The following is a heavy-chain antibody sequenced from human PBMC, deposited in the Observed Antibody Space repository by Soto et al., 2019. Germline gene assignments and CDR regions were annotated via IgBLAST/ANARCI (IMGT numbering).Heavy chain of an antibody. Sequence: SETLSLTCTVSGGSISSGGYYWSWIRQHPGKGLEWIGYIYYSGSTYYNPSLKSRVTISVDTSKNQFSLKLSSVTAADTAVYYCARVTRGTRGKTYYDFWSAYYDYWGQGTLVTVSS. V-gene: IGHV4-31*03. CDR2: IYYSGST. D-gene: IGHD3-3*01. CDR3: ARVTRGTRGKTYYDFWSAYYDY. CDR1: GGSISSGGYY. J-gene: IGHJ4*02.